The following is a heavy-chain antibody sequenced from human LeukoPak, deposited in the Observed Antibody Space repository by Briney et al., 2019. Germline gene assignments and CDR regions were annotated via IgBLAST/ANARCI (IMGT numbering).Heavy chain of an antibody. CDR1: GYTFTGYY. CDR2: INPNSGGT. D-gene: IGHD6-13*01. Sequence: ASVKVSCKASGYTFTGYYMHWVRQAPGQGLEWMGWINPNSGGTNYAQKFQGRVTMTRDTSISTAYMELSRLRSDDTAVYYCAREGSIAAAGTGFDYWGQGTLVTVSS. V-gene: IGHV1-2*02. CDR3: AREGSIAAAGTGFDY. J-gene: IGHJ4*02.